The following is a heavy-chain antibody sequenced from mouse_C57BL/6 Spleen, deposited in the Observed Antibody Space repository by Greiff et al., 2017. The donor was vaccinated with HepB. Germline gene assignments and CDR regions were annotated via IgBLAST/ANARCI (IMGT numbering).Heavy chain of an antibody. J-gene: IGHJ2*01. Sequence: EVQLVESGGGLVQPGGSLSLSCAASGFTFTDYYMSWVRQPPGKALEWLGFIRNKANGYTTEYSASVKGRFTISRDKSQSILYLQMNALRAEDSATYSCARLTGGPYYFDYWGQGTTLTVSS. CDR1: GFTFTDYY. D-gene: IGHD4-1*01. CDR3: ARLTGGPYYFDY. V-gene: IGHV7-3*01. CDR2: IRNKANGYTT.